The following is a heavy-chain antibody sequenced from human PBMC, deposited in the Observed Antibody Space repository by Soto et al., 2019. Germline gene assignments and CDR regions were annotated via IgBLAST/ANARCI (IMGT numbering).Heavy chain of an antibody. CDR1: GYTLTELS. J-gene: IGHJ4*02. D-gene: IGHD2-2*01. Sequence: ASVKVSCKVSGYTLTELSMHWVRQAPGKGLEWMGGFDPEDGETIYAQKFQGRVTMTEDTSTDTAYMELSSLRAEDTAVYYCARPARECNSPGCANWGQGTLVNVSS. CDR2: FDPEDGET. V-gene: IGHV1-24*01. CDR3: ARPARECNSPGCAN.